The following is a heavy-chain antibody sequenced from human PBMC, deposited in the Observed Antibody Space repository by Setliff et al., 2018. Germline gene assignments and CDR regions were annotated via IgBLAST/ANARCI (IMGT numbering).Heavy chain of an antibody. Sequence: SETLSLTCAVYGGSFSGYYWSWIRQPPGKGLEWIGEINHSGSTNYNPSLKSRVTISVDTSKNQFSLKLSSVTAADTAVYYCARMSGFLYMDVWGKGTTVTVSS. J-gene: IGHJ6*03. D-gene: IGHD3-3*01. CDR2: INHSGST. CDR3: ARMSGFLYMDV. V-gene: IGHV4-34*01. CDR1: GGSFSGYY.